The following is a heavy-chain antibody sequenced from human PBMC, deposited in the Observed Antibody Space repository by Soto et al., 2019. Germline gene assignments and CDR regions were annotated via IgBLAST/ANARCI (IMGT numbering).Heavy chain of an antibody. J-gene: IGHJ4*02. CDR2: ISANNGNT. D-gene: IGHD2-2*01. CDR3: ARASCSSTSCYGGY. V-gene: IGHV1-18*01. CDR1: GYTFTSYG. Sequence: QVQLVQSGAEVKKPGASVKVSCKASGYTFTSYGISWVRQAPGQGLEWMGCISANNGNTNYAQKFHGRVTMTTDTSTSTAYMELRSLRSDDTAVYYCARASCSSTSCYGGYWGQGTLVTVSS.